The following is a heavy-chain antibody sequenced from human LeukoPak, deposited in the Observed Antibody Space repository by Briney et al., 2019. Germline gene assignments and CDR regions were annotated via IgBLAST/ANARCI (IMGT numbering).Heavy chain of an antibody. CDR2: IYYSGTT. Sequence: PSETLSLTCTVSGGSISSSSFYWGWIRQPPGKGLEWIGNIYYSGTTYYNPSLRSRVTISVDTSKNQFSLKLSSVTAADTAVYYWARPPSWDWYFGLWGRGTLVTVSS. CDR3: ARPPSWDWYFGL. J-gene: IGHJ2*01. V-gene: IGHV4-39*01. CDR1: GGSISSSSFY. D-gene: IGHD2-2*01.